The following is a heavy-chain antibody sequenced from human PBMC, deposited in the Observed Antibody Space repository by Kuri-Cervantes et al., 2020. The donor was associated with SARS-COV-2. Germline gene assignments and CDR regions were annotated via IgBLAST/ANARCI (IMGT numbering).Heavy chain of an antibody. CDR1: GGSISSSSYY. V-gene: IGHV4-61*09. CDR2: IYTSGST. J-gene: IGHJ4*02. Sequence: SETLSLTCTVSGGSISSSSYYWSWIRQPAGKGLEWIGYIYTSGSTNYNPSLKSRVTISVDTSKNQFSLKLSSVTAADTAVYYCARYGSDFGVVITEPIFDYWGQGTLVTVSS. CDR3: ARYGSDFGVVITEPIFDY. D-gene: IGHD3-3*01.